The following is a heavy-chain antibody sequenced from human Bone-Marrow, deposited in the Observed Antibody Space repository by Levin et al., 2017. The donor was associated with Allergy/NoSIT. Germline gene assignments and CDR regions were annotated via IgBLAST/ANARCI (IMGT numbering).Heavy chain of an antibody. J-gene: IGHJ4*02. V-gene: IGHV3-15*01. CDR1: GITFANAW. Sequence: PGGSLRLSCAASGITFANAWMSWVRQAPGKGLEWVGRIKTKIDGGAPDYAAPVKDRFTVSRDDSQNMLFLEMTGLKIEDTAVYYCTTGANSYKAVSRGSDYWGQGTLVTVSS. CDR3: TTGANSYKAVSRGSDY. CDR2: IKTKIDGGAP. D-gene: IGHD3-22*01.